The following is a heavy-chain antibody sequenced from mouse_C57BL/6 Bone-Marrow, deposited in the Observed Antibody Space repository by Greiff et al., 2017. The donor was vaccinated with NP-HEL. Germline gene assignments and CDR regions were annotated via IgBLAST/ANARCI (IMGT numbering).Heavy chain of an antibody. CDR2: IHPNSGST. Sequence: VQLQESGAELVKPGASVKLSCKASGYTFTSYWMHWVKQRPGQGLEWIGMIHPNSGSTNYNEKFKSKATLTVDKSSSTAYMQLSSLTAEDSAVYYCARCGYDGWFAYWGQGTLVTVSA. J-gene: IGHJ3*01. D-gene: IGHD2-2*01. V-gene: IGHV1-64*01. CDR1: GYTFTSYW. CDR3: ARCGYDGWFAY.